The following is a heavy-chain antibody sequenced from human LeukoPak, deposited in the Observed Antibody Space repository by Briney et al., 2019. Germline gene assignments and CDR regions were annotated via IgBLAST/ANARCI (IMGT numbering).Heavy chain of an antibody. CDR3: ARAYGSGTYGAFDI. D-gene: IGHD3-10*01. CDR2: INGDGSST. J-gene: IGHJ3*02. Sequence: GGSLRLSCAASGFTFSSHWTHWVRQDAGKGLVLVSRINGDGSSTGSADSVKGRFTISRDNAKNTLYLQMNSLRGADTAVYYCARAYGSGTYGAFDIWGQGTKVTVSS. V-gene: IGHV3-74*01. CDR1: GFTFSSHW.